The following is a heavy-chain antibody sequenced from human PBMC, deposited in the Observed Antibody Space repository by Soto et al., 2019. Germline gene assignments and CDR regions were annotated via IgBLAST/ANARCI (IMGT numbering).Heavy chain of an antibody. D-gene: IGHD6-19*01. V-gene: IGHV3-11*01. CDR2: ISSTGRTI. CDR3: ARSYSSGWEFDY. CDR1: GFTFSNYY. Sequence: GGSLRLSCGASGFTFSNYYMSWIRQAPGKGLEWVSYISSTGRTIYYADSVKGRFTVSRDNAQNSLSLKLNSLRVEDTAVYYCARSYSSGWEFDYWGQGTQVTVSS. J-gene: IGHJ4*02.